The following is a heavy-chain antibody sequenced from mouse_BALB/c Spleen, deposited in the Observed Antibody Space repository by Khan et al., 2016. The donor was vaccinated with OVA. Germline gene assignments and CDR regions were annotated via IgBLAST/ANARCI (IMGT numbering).Heavy chain of an antibody. V-gene: IGHV1S41*01. D-gene: IGHD1-1*01. CDR1: GYTFTSYW. Sequence: DLVMPGAAVTLSCKASGYTFTSYWINWIKQRPGQGLEWIGRIAPGSGSTSSNDMFKGKATLTVDASSSTAYIQLSSLSSEDSAVYCGARSNYYGSGLYAMDYWGQGTSVTVSS. CDR3: ARSNYYGSGLYAMDY. CDR2: IAPGSGST. J-gene: IGHJ4*01.